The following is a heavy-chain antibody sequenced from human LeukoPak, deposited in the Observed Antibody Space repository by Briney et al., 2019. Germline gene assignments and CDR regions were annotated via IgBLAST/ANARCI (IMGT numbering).Heavy chain of an antibody. Sequence: GGSLRLSCAASGFTFSNACMTWVRQAPGKGLEWVGHIKSKTDGGTTDFAAPVKGRFTISRDDSKNTLFLQMNSLKTEDTAVYYCTTGTWIQLWLPDYWGQGTLATVSS. V-gene: IGHV3-15*01. CDR3: TTGTWIQLWLPDY. CDR1: GFTFSNAC. D-gene: IGHD5-18*01. CDR2: IKSKTDGGTT. J-gene: IGHJ4*02.